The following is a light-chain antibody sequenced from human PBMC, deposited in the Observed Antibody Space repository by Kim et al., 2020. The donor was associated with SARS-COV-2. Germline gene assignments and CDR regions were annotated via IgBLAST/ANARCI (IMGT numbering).Light chain of an antibody. Sequence: QSIPISSPGTTGDVGGYNYVSWYQQHPGKAPKLMIYEVSNRPSGVSNHVSGSKSGNTASLTISGLQAEDEADYYCSSYTSSSTLVFGGGTQLTVL. CDR3: SSYTSSSTLV. CDR1: TGDVGGYNY. V-gene: IGLV2-14*01. J-gene: IGLJ2*01. CDR2: EVS.